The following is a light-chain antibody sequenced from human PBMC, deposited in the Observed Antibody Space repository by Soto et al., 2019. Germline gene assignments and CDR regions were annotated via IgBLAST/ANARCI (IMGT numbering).Light chain of an antibody. CDR1: SSDVGRYDF. CDR2: EVS. J-gene: IGLJ1*01. V-gene: IGLV2-23*02. Sequence: QSALTQPASVSGSPGQSLTISCTGTSSDVGRYDFVSWYQQHPGKVPKVMIYEVSKRPSGVSSRFSGSKSGNMAFLTIYGLQAEDEADYYCCSDAGSGIYVFGTGTKLIVL. CDR3: CSDAGSGIYV.